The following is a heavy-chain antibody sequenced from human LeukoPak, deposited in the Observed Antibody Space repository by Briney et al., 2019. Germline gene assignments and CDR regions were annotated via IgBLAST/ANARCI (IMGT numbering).Heavy chain of an antibody. CDR2: LYYSGRTNGGST. CDR1: GASISSYY. V-gene: IGHV4-59*08. CDR3: ARLTYGDI. D-gene: IGHD2-8*01. Sequence: KPSETLSLTCTVSGASISSYYWSWIRQPPGEGLEWIGYLYYSGRTNGGSTNYNPSLKSRVTMSVDTSKNQFSLKLSSVTAADTAVYYCARLTYGDIWGQGTMVTVSS. J-gene: IGHJ3*02.